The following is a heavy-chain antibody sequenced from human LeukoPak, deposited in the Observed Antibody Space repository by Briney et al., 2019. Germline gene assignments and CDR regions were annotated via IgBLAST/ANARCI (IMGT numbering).Heavy chain of an antibody. Sequence: GGSVKLSCAATGFTFDKYGINWVRQAPGKGLEWVAIIWYDGGNKYFADNVVGRFTISKDNSKDTVYLEMSSLRTEDTAIYYCARAGIVNALDYWGQEPQVTVSS. D-gene: IGHD2/OR15-2a*01. CDR3: ARAGIVNALDY. J-gene: IGHJ4*02. V-gene: IGHV3-30*02. CDR1: GFTFDKYG. CDR2: IWYDGGNK.